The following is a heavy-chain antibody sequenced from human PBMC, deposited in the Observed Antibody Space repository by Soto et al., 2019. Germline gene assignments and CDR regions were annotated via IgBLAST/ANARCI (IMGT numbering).Heavy chain of an antibody. CDR1: GFTFDDYA. V-gene: IGHV3-9*01. CDR3: AGSRASDSSDYSGFHYGMEV. D-gene: IGHD3-22*01. CDR2: LSWNGVTI. Sequence: EVQLVESGGDLVQPGRSLRLSCAASGFTFDDYAMHWVRQVPGKGLQWVSGLSWNGVTIGYAASVQGRFTISRDDAKKSLYLEMNGLGPDDTALYYCAGSRASDSSDYSGFHYGMEVWGLGTTVAVSS. J-gene: IGHJ6*02.